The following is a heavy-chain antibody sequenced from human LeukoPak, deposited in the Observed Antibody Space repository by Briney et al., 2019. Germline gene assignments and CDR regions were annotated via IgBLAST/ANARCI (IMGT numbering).Heavy chain of an antibody. CDR3: ARERYYGSGSMNWFDP. D-gene: IGHD3-10*01. Sequence: EASVKVSCKASGYTFTSYAMHWVRQAPGQRLEWMGWINAGNGNTKYSQKFQGRVTITRDTSASTAYMELSSLRSEDTAVYYCARERYYGSGSMNWFDPWGQGTLVTVSS. J-gene: IGHJ5*02. CDR1: GYTFTSYA. V-gene: IGHV1-3*01. CDR2: INAGNGNT.